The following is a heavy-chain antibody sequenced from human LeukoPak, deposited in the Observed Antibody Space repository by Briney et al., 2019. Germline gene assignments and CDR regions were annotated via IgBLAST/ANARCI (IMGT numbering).Heavy chain of an antibody. CDR1: GYSFTTYW. Sequence: GEPLQISCQGSGYSFTTYWIGWVRQMPGRGLEWMGIIYPGDSDTRYSPSFQGQVTISADKSISTAYLQWSSLKASDTAMEYWAGQFRDSRGYYSYYFDYGGQGTLVTVSA. V-gene: IGHV5-51*01. CDR2: IYPGDSDT. J-gene: IGHJ4*02. CDR3: AGQFRDSRGYYSYYFDY. D-gene: IGHD3-22*01.